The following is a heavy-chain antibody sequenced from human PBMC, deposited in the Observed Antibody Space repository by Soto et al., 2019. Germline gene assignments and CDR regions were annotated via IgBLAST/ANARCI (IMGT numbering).Heavy chain of an antibody. J-gene: IGHJ5*02. CDR3: ARNGDSSDYRGWFDP. CDR1: GFTVSSNY. CDR2: IYSGGTT. D-gene: IGHD3-22*01. V-gene: IGHV3-66*01. Sequence: EVQLVESGGGLVQPGGSLRLSCAASGFTVSSNYMSWVRQAPGKGLEWVSVIYSGGTTYYAASVKGSFTISRDNSKNTLYLQMNSLRAEDTAVYYCARNGDSSDYRGWFDPWGQGTLVTVSS.